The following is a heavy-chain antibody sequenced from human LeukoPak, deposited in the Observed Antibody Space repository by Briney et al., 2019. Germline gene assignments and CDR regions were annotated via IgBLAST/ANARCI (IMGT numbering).Heavy chain of an antibody. CDR3: ARDRYYDSSGYFDPDAFDI. Sequence: GGSLRLSCAASGFTVSSNYMSWVRQAPGKGLEWVSVIYSGGSTYYADSVKGRFTISRDNSKNTLYLQMNSLRAEDTAVYYCARDRYYDSSGYFDPDAFDIWGQGTMVTVPS. CDR1: GFTVSSNY. V-gene: IGHV3-53*01. CDR2: IYSGGST. J-gene: IGHJ3*02. D-gene: IGHD3-22*01.